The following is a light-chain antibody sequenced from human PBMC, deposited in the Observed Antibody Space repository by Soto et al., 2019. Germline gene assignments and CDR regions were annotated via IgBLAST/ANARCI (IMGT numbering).Light chain of an antibody. CDR3: SQGYHWHRT. J-gene: IGKJ1*01. V-gene: IGKV2-30*01. CDR1: QSLVASDGNTY. Sequence: DVVMTQSPLSLPVTLGRPASISCRSSQSLVASDGNTYLSWLQQRPGQSQRRLFYRVSTRESGDADRFRGLGVGTDSIVNTSSDEAEDVGAYVCSQGYHWHRTFGQGTKWDI. CDR2: RVS.